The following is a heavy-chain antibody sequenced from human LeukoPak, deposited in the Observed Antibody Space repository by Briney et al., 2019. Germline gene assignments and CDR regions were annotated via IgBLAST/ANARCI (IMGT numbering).Heavy chain of an antibody. Sequence: PGGSLRLSCAASGFTFNSFAMNWVRQAPGKGLEWVSSITGSSGYTYYADSVRGRFAISRDNSKNTVFLQMNSLRAEDTAVYYCAKTYYFDSSGYWSAYYFDKWGQGTHVTVSS. D-gene: IGHD3-22*01. J-gene: IGHJ4*02. CDR3: AKTYYFDSSGYWSAYYFDK. CDR1: GFTFNSFA. CDR2: ITGSSGYT. V-gene: IGHV3-23*01.